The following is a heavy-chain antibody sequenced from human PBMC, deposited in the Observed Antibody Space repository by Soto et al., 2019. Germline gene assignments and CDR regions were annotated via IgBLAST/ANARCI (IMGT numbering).Heavy chain of an antibody. D-gene: IGHD3-10*01. Sequence: HVPLQESGPGLVKPSETLSLSCTVSGGSISHYYWSWFRQTPGKGLEWIGYVHDSWGSNYNPSLKSRAAISLDAPKRQFSVQLTSVTATDTAVYYCARKGFGALHGLVVVWGQGTTVTVSS. CDR3: ARKGFGALHGLVVV. J-gene: IGHJ6*02. CDR2: VHDSWGS. V-gene: IGHV4-59*12. CDR1: GGSISHYY.